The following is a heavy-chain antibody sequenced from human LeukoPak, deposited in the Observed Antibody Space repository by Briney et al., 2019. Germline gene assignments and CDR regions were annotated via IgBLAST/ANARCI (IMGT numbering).Heavy chain of an antibody. CDR3: TRDPRHFDS. D-gene: IGHD6-6*01. CDR1: GFTFDDYG. V-gene: IGHV3-20*04. J-gene: IGHJ5*01. Sequence: GGSLRLSCAASGFTFDDYGLSWVRQAPGKGLEWVSTINWNGGSTGYADSVKGRFTISRDNAKNSLYLQMSSLRVEDTAVYYCTRDPRHFDSCGQGTLVTVSS. CDR2: INWNGGST.